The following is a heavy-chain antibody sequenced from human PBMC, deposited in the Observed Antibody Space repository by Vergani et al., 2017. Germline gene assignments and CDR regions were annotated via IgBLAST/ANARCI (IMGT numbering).Heavy chain of an antibody. D-gene: IGHD3-22*01. Sequence: QVQLVESGGGVVQPGRSLRLSCAASGFTFSSYGMHWVRQAPGKGLEWVAVISYDGSKRFYGDSVRGRFTISRDNSQTTVFLQMNSLRADDSAVYYCTKAGQYDSDNFHDSWGQGALVTVSS. CDR2: ISYDGSKR. V-gene: IGHV3-30*18. J-gene: IGHJ1*01. CDR3: TKAGQYDSDNFHDS. CDR1: GFTFSSYG.